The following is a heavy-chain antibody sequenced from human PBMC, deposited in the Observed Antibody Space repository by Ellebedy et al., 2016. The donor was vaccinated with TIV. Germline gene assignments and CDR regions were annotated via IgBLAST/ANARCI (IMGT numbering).Heavy chain of an antibody. CDR2: IYYSGST. D-gene: IGHD6-19*01. CDR1: GASISRSNYY. J-gene: IGHJ4*02. CDR3: ARHGSNGWYVFFDH. Sequence: SETLSLTXSVSGASISRSNYYWGWIRQPPGKGLEWIGSIYYSGSTYYNPSLKSRVTIFADTSKNEFSLKLSSVTAADTAVYFCARHGSNGWYVFFDHWGRGTLVTVSS. V-gene: IGHV4-39*01.